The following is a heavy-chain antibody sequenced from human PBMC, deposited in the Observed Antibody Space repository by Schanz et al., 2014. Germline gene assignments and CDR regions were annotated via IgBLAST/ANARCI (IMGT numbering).Heavy chain of an antibody. CDR2: IKLDGSEK. CDR1: GFTFSGYW. J-gene: IGHJ4*02. D-gene: IGHD1-26*01. CDR3: AKYGTGKGVSFEY. V-gene: IGHV3-7*01. Sequence: EVQLVESGGGLVQPGGSLRLSCAASGFTFSGYWMSWVRQAPGEGLVWVANIKLDGSEKYYVDSVKGRFTISRDNAKNSLYLQMNSLTAEDTAVSYCAKYGTGKGVSFEYWGQGTLVTVSS.